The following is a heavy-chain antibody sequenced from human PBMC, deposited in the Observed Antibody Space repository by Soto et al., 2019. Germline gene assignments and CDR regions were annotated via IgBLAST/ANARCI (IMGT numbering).Heavy chain of an antibody. CDR3: ARDLRYCSGGTCYLYYYGMDV. D-gene: IGHD2-15*01. Sequence: EVQLVESGGGLIQPGTSLRLSCAASGFTFSNFWMHWVRQAPGKGLVWVARINSDGSSTSYADSVKGRFTISRDNAKNTPYVQMNSLRAEDTAVYYCARDLRYCSGGTCYLYYYGMDVWGPGTTVTVSS. CDR1: GFTFSNFW. J-gene: IGHJ6*02. CDR2: INSDGSST. V-gene: IGHV3-74*01.